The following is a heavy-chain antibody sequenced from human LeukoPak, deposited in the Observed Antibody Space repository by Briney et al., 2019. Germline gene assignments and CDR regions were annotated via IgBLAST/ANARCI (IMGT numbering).Heavy chain of an antibody. V-gene: IGHV3-21*01. Sequence: GGSLRLSCAASGFTFSSYSMNWVRQAPGKGLEWVSSISSSGSYIYYADSVKGRFTISRDNAKNSLYLQMNSLRAEDTAVYYCARAVIAVAGTCQDYWGQGTLVTVSS. D-gene: IGHD6-19*01. CDR2: ISSSGSYI. CDR3: ARAVIAVAGTCQDY. CDR1: GFTFSSYS. J-gene: IGHJ4*02.